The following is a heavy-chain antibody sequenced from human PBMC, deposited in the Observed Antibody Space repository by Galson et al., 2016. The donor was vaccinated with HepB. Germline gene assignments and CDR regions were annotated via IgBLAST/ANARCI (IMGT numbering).Heavy chain of an antibody. CDR3: AKDQGVLRHFDWLTYDAFDM. Sequence: SLRLSCAASGFTFSKYALHWVRQAPGKGLEWVAVISTNGINEKYEDSVKGRFTVSRDNSKNTVDLQMNSLRPEDTAVYYCAKDQGVLRHFDWLTYDAFDMWGQGTMVTGSS. D-gene: IGHD3-9*01. J-gene: IGHJ3*02. CDR2: ISTNGINE. CDR1: GFTFSKYA. V-gene: IGHV3-30*18.